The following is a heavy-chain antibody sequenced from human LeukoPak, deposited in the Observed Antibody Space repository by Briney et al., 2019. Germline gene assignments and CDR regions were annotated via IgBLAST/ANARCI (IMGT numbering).Heavy chain of an antibody. CDR3: ARTPNRNRRRYSYGYNTAFDI. D-gene: IGHD5-18*01. Sequence: SETLSLTCAVYGGSFSGYYWSWLRQPPGKGLEWIGEINHSGSTNYNPSLKSRVTISVDTSKNQFSLKLSSVTAADTAVYYCARTPNRNRRRYSYGYNTAFDIWGQGTMVTVSS. CDR1: GGSFSGYY. J-gene: IGHJ3*02. CDR2: INHSGST. V-gene: IGHV4-34*01.